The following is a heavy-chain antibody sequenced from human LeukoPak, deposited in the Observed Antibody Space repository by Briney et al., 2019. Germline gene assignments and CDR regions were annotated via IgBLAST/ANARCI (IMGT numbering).Heavy chain of an antibody. V-gene: IGHV1-8*01. CDR2: MNPNSGNT. CDR1: GYTFTSYD. CDR3: ARGPYYYYYDSSGYYFGSDLDVHDY. D-gene: IGHD3-22*01. J-gene: IGHJ4*02. Sequence: ASVKVSCKASGYTFTSYDINWVRQATGQGLEWMGWMNPNSGNTGYAQKFQGRVTMTRNTSISTAHMELSSLRSEDTAVYYCARGPYYYYYDSSGYYFGSDLDVHDYWGQGTLVTVSS.